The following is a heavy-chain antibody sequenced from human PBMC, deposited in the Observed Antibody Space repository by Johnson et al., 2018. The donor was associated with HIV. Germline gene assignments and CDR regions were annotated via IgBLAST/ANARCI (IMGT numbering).Heavy chain of an antibody. CDR1: GFTFSNYP. V-gene: IGHV3-30*04. J-gene: IGHJ3*01. CDR2: ISFDGSNK. D-gene: IGHD4-23*01. CDR3: ARDPGNGGRPFDAFDV. Sequence: QVQLVESGGGVVRPGRSLRLSCAASGFTFSNYPMHWVRQAPGKGLEWVAVISFDGSNKFYADSVKGRFTISRDNSKNTVFLQMDSLRGEDTAVYYCARDPGNGGRPFDAFDVWGQGTMVTVSS.